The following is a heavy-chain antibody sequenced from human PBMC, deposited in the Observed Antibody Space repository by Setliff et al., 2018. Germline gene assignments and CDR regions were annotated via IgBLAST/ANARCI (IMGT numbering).Heavy chain of an antibody. CDR2: INPNSGGA. J-gene: IGHJ5*02. Sequence: ASVKVSCKASGYTFAGYYMHWVRQAPGQGLEWMGWINPNSGGANYAQKFQGSVTMTRDTSISTGYMELSRLRSDDTAVYYCERLVRHCTRISCQRTSEADLWGQGTQVTVSS. D-gene: IGHD2-15*01. V-gene: IGHV1-2*02. CDR1: GYTFAGYY. CDR3: ERLVRHCTRISCQRTSEADL.